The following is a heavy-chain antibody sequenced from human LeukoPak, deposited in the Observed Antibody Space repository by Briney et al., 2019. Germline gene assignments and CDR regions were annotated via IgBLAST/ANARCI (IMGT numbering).Heavy chain of an antibody. J-gene: IGHJ4*02. Sequence: GGSLRLSCAASGFTFSIYYMSWVRQAPGKGLEWVSYISSSGATIFYADSVKGRFTISRDNAKNSLYLQMNSLRAEDTAVYYCARGLRSSSWFGLDYWGQGTLVTVSS. CDR3: ARGLRSSSWFGLDY. CDR2: ISSSGATI. D-gene: IGHD6-13*01. V-gene: IGHV3-48*04. CDR1: GFTFSIYY.